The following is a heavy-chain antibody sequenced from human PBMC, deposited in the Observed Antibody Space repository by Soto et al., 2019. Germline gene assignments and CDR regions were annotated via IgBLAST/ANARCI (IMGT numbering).Heavy chain of an antibody. V-gene: IGHV1-18*04. CDR1: GYTFTSYG. D-gene: IGHD3-3*01. J-gene: IGHJ6*02. CDR3: ARSTYYDFWRAGAGYGMDV. Sequence: QVQLMQSGAEVKKPGASVKVSCKASGYTFTSYGISWVRQAPGQGLEWMGWISAYNGNTNYAQKLQGRVTMTTDTSTSTAYMELRSLRSDDTDVYYCARSTYYDFWRAGAGYGMDVWGQGTTVTVSS. CDR2: ISAYNGNT.